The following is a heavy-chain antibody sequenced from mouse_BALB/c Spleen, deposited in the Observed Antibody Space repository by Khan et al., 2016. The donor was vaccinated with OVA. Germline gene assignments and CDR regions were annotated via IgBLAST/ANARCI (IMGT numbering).Heavy chain of an antibody. CDR2: IWVSGSK. J-gene: IGHJ4*01. CDR1: GFSLTDYA. V-gene: IGHV2-6-5*01. Sequence: VQLVESGPGLVAPSQSLSITYTVSGFSLTDYAVSWIRQPPGKGLEWLGVIWVSGSKYYNSVLKPRLSISKDNSKSQVFLKMNSLQTDDTAMYFCARDPPYYSMDYWGQGTSVTVSS. CDR3: ARDPPYYSMDY.